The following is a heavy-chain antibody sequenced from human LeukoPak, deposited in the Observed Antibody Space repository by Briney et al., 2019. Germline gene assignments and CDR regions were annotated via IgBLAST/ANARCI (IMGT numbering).Heavy chain of an antibody. CDR2: ISSSSSYI. D-gene: IGHD5-18*01. CDR1: GFTFSSYS. CDR3: ARLYSYGNLFDY. Sequence: PGGSLRLSCVASGFTFSSYSMNWVRQAPGKGLEWVSSISSSSSYIYYADSVKGRFTISRDNAKNLLYLQMNSLRAEDTAVYYCARLYSYGNLFDYWGQGTLVTVSS. J-gene: IGHJ4*02. V-gene: IGHV3-21*01.